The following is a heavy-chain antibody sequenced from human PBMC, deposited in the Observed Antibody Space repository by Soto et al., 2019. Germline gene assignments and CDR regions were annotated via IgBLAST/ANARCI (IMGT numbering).Heavy chain of an antibody. D-gene: IGHD2-8*01. Sequence: QVQLVQSGAEVKKPGASVKVSCKASGYSFTDYHIHGVRQAPGQGLEWLGRINPKSGGTSTAQKFQGWVTMTTDTSISTASMELTRLTSDDTAIYYCARGDSTDCSNGVCSFFYNHDMDVWGQGTTVTVSS. CDR2: INPKSGGT. CDR3: ARGDSTDCSNGVCSFFYNHDMDV. CDR1: GYSFTDYH. J-gene: IGHJ6*02. V-gene: IGHV1-2*04.